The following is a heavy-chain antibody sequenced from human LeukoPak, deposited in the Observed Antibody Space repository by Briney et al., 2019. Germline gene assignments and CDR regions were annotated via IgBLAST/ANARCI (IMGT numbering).Heavy chain of an antibody. CDR2: INPGGGST. CDR3: AIVRSGWGDNFDY. CDR1: GYTFTSYY. D-gene: IGHD6-19*01. V-gene: IGHV1-46*01. Sequence: ASVKVSCKASGYTFTSYYMHWVRQAPGQGLEWMGIINPGGGSTSYAQKFQGRVTMTRDMSTSTVYMELSSLRSEDTAVYYCAIVRSGWGDNFDYWGQGTLVTVSS. J-gene: IGHJ4*02.